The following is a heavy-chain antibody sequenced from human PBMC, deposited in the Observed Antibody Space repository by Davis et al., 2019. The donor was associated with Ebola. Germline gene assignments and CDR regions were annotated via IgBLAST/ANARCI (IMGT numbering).Heavy chain of an antibody. Sequence: ASVEVSCKASGYTFTSYGISWVRQAPGQGLEWMGWISAYNGNTNYAQKLQGRVTMTTDTSTSTAYMELRSLRSDDTAVYYCARGLLWFGAPDYGMDVWGKGTTVTVSS. CDR3: ARGLLWFGAPDYGMDV. CDR1: GYTFTSYG. J-gene: IGHJ6*04. D-gene: IGHD3-10*01. CDR2: ISAYNGNT. V-gene: IGHV1-18*04.